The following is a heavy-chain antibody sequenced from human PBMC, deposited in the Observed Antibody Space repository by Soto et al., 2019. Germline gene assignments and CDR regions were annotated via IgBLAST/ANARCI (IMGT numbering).Heavy chain of an antibody. V-gene: IGHV1-3*01. CDR3: ARGSGLVGPSGDLDY. J-gene: IGHJ4*02. CDR2: VNGGNGNT. CDR1: GYTFTSHV. Sequence: QVQLVQSGAEVKEPGASVKISCKASGYTFTSHVMHWVRKAPGQSLEWMGWVNGGNGNTKYSQKFQGRVTITRDNSATTAYVELSRLTSEDRAVYYCARGSGLVGPSGDLDYWGQGTLVTVSP. D-gene: IGHD1-26*01.